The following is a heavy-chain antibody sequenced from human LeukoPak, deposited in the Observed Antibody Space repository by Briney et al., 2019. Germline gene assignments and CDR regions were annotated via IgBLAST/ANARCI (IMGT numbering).Heavy chain of an antibody. J-gene: IGHJ4*02. D-gene: IGHD6-19*01. CDR3: AITVAGMSGGFYFDY. Sequence: PGGSLRLSCAASGFTFTNYAMSWVRQAPGKGLEWVSAITTDGRSTYYADSVKGRFTISRDNSKNTLYLQMNSLRAEDTAVYYCAITVAGMSGGFYFDYWGQGTLVTVSS. V-gene: IGHV3-23*01. CDR2: ITTDGRST. CDR1: GFTFTNYA.